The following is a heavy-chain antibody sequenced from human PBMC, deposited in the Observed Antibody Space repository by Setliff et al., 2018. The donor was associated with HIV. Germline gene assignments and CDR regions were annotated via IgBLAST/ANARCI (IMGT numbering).Heavy chain of an antibody. V-gene: IGHV3-48*04. CDR1: GFTFSSCS. D-gene: IGHD2-15*01. CDR2: ISSSSTTI. Sequence: GGSLRLSCAASGFTFSSCSMNWVRQAPGKGLEWVSYISSSSTTINYADSVKGRFTISRDNAKNSLYLQMNSLRAEDTAVYYCAALAAVFDYWGQGTLVTVSS. J-gene: IGHJ4*02. CDR3: AALAAVFDY.